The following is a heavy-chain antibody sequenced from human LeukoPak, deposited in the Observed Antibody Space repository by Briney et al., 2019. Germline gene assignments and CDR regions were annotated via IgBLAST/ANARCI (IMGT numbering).Heavy chain of an antibody. CDR2: MNPNSGNT. CDR3: ARGVIAAAGTGDY. V-gene: IGHV1-8*01. J-gene: IGHJ4*02. Sequence: ASVKVSCKSSGYTFTSYDINWVRQATGQGLEWMGWMNPNSGNTGYAQKFQGRVTMTRDTSISTAYMELSSLRSEDTAVYYCARGVIAAAGTGDYWGQGTLVTASS. CDR1: GYTFTSYD. D-gene: IGHD6-13*01.